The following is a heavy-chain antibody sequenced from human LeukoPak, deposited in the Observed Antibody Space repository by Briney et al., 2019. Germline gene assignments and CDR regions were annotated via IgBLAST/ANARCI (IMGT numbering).Heavy chain of an antibody. CDR2: IYPGDSDT. V-gene: IGHV5-51*01. J-gene: IGHJ6*03. CDR3: ARHDLGYCSGGSCPVYYFYYMDV. D-gene: IGHD2-15*01. CDR1: GSSFTNYW. Sequence: GASLKISYKGSGSSFTNYWIAWVRPMPGKGLEWMGIIYPGDSDTRYSPSFQGQVTISVDKSISTAYLQWSRLKASDTAIYYCARHDLGYCSGGSCPVYYFYYMDVWGKGTTVTVSS.